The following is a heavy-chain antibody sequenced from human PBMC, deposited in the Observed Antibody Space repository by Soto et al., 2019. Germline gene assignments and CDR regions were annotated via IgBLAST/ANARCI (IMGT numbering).Heavy chain of an antibody. V-gene: IGHV1-18*04. CDR1: GYTFISHG. CDR2: ISGKNGNT. CDR3: ARVSSSIVVVPDYGMDV. D-gene: IGHD2-15*01. J-gene: IGHJ6*02. Sequence: QVQLVQSGVEVKKPGASVKVSCKASGYTFISHGISWVRQAPGQGLVWMGWISGKNGNTNYSQKLQGRVTLTTDTSTSTAYMELRSLRSDDTAVYSCARVSSSIVVVPDYGMDVWGQGTTVTVSS.